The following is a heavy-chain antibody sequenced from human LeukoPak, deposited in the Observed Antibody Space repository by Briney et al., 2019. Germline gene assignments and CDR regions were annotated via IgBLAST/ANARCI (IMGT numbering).Heavy chain of an antibody. CDR1: GFTFSSYS. J-gene: IGHJ3*01. CDR3: ASLLAYCGGDCWPP. Sequence: PGGSLRLSCAASGFTFSSYSMNWVRQAPGKGLEWVSYISSSSSTIYYADSVKGRFTISRDNAKNSLYLQMNSLRAEDTAVYYCASLLAYCGGDCWPPWGQGTMVTVSS. D-gene: IGHD2-21*02. V-gene: IGHV3-48*04. CDR2: ISSSSSTI.